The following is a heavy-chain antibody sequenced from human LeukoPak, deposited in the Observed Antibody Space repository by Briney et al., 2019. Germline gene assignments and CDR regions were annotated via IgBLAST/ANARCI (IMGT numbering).Heavy chain of an antibody. Sequence: GGSLRLSCAVSGFTFSSYAMSWVRQAPGKGLECVSAISGSGGSTYYADSVKGRFTISRDNSKNTLYLQMNSLRAEDTAVYYCAKGVGATPDAFDIWGQGTMVTVSS. V-gene: IGHV3-23*01. D-gene: IGHD1-26*01. CDR3: AKGVGATPDAFDI. CDR2: ISGSGGST. J-gene: IGHJ3*02. CDR1: GFTFSSYA.